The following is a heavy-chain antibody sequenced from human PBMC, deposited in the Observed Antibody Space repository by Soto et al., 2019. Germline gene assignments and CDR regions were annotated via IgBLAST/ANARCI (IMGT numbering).Heavy chain of an antibody. D-gene: IGHD6-19*01. CDR3: AREGRVGGIDY. CDR2: ISSIGVAT. CDR1: GFTFSIHE. V-gene: IGHV3-48*03. Sequence: GGSLWLSCSASGFTFSIHEINWVRQAPVKGLEWVSYISSIGVATYYADSVKGRFTISRDNAKNSLYLQMNSLRAEDTAVYYCAREGRVGGIDYWGQGTPVTVSS. J-gene: IGHJ4*02.